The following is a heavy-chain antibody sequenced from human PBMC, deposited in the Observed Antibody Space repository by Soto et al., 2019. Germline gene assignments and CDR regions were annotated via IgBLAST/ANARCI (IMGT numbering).Heavy chain of an antibody. J-gene: IGHJ4*02. CDR1: GFTFSSYG. V-gene: IGHV3-33*01. CDR3: ASEYYDSSGYFPPLFDY. CDR2: IWYDGGNK. Sequence: GGSLRLSCAASGFTFSSYGMHWVRQAPGKGLEWVAVIWYDGGNKYYADSVKGRFTISRDNSKNTLYLQMNSLRAEDTAVYYCASEYYDSSGYFPPLFDYWGQGTLVTVSS. D-gene: IGHD3-22*01.